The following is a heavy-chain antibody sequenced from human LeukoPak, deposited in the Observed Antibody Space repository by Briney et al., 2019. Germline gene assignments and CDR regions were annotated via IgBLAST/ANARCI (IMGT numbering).Heavy chain of an antibody. V-gene: IGHV4-34*01. Sequence: NPSETLSLTCAVYGGSFSGYYWSWIRQPPGKGLEWIGEINHSGSTNYNPSLKSRVTMSVDTSKNQFSLKLTSVTAADTAVYYCARTHYYDSSGYYQRGPVWFDPWGQGTLVTVSS. J-gene: IGHJ5*02. CDR1: GGSFSGYY. D-gene: IGHD3-22*01. CDR2: INHSGST. CDR3: ARTHYYDSSGYYQRGPVWFDP.